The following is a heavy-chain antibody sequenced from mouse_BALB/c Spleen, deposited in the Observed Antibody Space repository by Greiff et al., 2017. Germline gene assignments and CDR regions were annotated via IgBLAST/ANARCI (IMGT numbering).Heavy chain of an antibody. CDR1: GFTFSDYY. Sequence: EVQRVESGGGLVKPGGSLKLSCAASGFTFSDYYMYWVRQTPEKRLEWVATISDGGSYTYYPDSVKGRFTISRDNAKNNLYLQMSSLKSEDTAMYYCAPAFDYWGQGTTLTVSS. J-gene: IGHJ2*01. CDR2: ISDGGSYT. CDR3: APAFDY. V-gene: IGHV5-4*02.